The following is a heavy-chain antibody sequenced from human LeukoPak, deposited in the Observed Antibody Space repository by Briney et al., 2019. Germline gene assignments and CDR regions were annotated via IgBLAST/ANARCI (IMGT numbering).Heavy chain of an antibody. CDR2: IFPSSVEI. V-gene: IGHV3-21*04. Sequence: GSLRLSCAASGFTFSDFPMIWVRQAPGKGLEWVSTIFPSSVEIHYADSVKGRFTISRDNAKNSLYLQMNSLRAEDTAVYYCARDGLDPLSGYDPGNDYWGQGTLVTVSS. J-gene: IGHJ4*02. CDR3: ARDGLDPLSGYDPGNDY. CDR1: GFTFSDFP. D-gene: IGHD5-12*01.